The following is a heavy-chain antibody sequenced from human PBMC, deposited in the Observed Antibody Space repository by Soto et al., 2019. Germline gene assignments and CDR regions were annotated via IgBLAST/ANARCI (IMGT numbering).Heavy chain of an antibody. CDR1: GFTFSRYA. J-gene: IGHJ6*02. CDR3: AKDGKMRTKVWFPAGYGMDV. D-gene: IGHD3-10*01. V-gene: IGHV3-23*01. Sequence: PGGSLRLSFAASGFTFSRYAMNWVRQAPGRGLQWISGISVSGENTSYVESVRGRFTVYRDNSKNTLYLQMNNLRAEDTALYYCAKDGKMRTKVWFPAGYGMDVWGQGTTGTVSS. CDR2: ISVSGENT.